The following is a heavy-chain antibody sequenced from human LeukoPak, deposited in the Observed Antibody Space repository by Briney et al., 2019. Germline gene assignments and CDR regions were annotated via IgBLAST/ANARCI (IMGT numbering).Heavy chain of an antibody. CDR1: GFSFSTYL. CDR2: IKQDGSEK. Sequence: PGGSLRLSCAASGFSFSTYLMSWVRQAPGKWLEWVANIKQDGSEKYYVDSAKGRFTISRDNAKNSLYLQMNSLTAEDTAVYYCATDLGSSRPNFWGQGILVTVSS. CDR3: ATDLGSSRPNF. J-gene: IGHJ4*02. V-gene: IGHV3-7*01. D-gene: IGHD6-13*01.